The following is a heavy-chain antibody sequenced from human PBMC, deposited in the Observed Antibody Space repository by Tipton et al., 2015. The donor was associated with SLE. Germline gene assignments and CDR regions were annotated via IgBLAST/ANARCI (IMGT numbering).Heavy chain of an antibody. J-gene: IGHJ2*01. CDR2: IYTSGST. Sequence: TLSLTCTVSGGSITSCYWSWIRQPAGKGLEWIGRIYTSGSTNYNPSLKSRVTLSVDTSKNQFSLKLSSVTAADTAVYYCARERPGDSSGWYFDLWGRGTLVTVSS. CDR1: GGSITSCY. D-gene: IGHD6-19*01. V-gene: IGHV4-4*07. CDR3: ARERPGDSSGWYFDL.